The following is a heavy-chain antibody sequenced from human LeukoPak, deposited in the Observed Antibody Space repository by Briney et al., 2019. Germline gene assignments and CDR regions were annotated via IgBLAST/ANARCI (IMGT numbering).Heavy chain of an antibody. V-gene: IGHV1-3*03. CDR1: GYTFTSYT. J-gene: IGHJ6*03. CDR3: ARRDSSGWYGYYYYYMDV. D-gene: IGHD6-19*01. Sequence: ASVRVSCKASGYTFTSYTLHWVRQAPGQRLEWMGWINGGNSNTKYSQEFQGRVTITRDTSASTAYMELSSLRSEDTAVYYCARRDSSGWYGYYYYYMDVWGKGTTVTISS. CDR2: INGGNSNT.